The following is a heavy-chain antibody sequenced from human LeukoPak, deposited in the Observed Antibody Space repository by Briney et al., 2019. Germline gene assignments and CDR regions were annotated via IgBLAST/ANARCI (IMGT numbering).Heavy chain of an antibody. D-gene: IGHD6-19*01. CDR2: ISSGNSYI. J-gene: IGHJ4*02. Sequence: GGSLRLSCAASGFTFSSYTMNWVRQAPGKGLEWVSSISSGNSYINYADSVKGRFTISRDNAKNSLYLQMNSLRAEDTAVYYCASIAVAGTPDDYWGQGTLVTVSS. CDR1: GFTFSSYT. CDR3: ASIAVAGTPDDY. V-gene: IGHV3-21*01.